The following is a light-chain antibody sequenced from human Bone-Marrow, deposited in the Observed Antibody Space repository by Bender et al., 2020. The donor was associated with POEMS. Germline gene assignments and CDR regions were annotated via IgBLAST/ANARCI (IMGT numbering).Light chain of an antibody. CDR3: ETWDSNSWV. CDR1: SGHSSYI. J-gene: IGLJ3*02. V-gene: IGLV4-60*03. Sequence: QPVLTQSSSASASLGSSVKLTCTLSSGHSSYIIAWHQQQPGKAPRYLMKLEDSGRYNTVSGVPSRFSGSSSGADRYLTISSLHAEDEGDYYCETWDSNSWVFGGGTKLTVL. CDR2: LEDSGRY.